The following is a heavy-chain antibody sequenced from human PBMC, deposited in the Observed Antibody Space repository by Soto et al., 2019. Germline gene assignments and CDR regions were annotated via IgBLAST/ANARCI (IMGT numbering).Heavy chain of an antibody. J-gene: IGHJ6*02. CDR2: IYRSGST. V-gene: IGHV4-30-4*01. CDR1: GDSIRSDAHY. D-gene: IGHD3-3*01. Sequence: SETLSLTCTVSGDSIRSDAHYWTWIRQPPGKGLEWIGYIYRSGSTYHNPSLKSRVSISVDTSKNQFSLKVTSVTAADTAVYYCARLPFKIFRVVINYYGMDVWGQGTTVTVSS. CDR3: ARLPFKIFRVVINYYGMDV.